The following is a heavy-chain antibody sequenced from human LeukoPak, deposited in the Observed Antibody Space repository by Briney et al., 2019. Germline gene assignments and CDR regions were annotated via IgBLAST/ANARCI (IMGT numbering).Heavy chain of an antibody. D-gene: IGHD3-22*01. Sequence: GSVKVSCKASGYTFTSYYMHWVRQAPGQGVEWVGIINPSGGSTSYAQKFQGRVTMTRDTSTSTVYMELSSLRSEDTAVYYCARITSYYPDYWGQGTLVTVSS. V-gene: IGHV1-46*01. CDR3: ARITSYYPDY. J-gene: IGHJ4*02. CDR1: GYTFTSYY. CDR2: INPSGGST.